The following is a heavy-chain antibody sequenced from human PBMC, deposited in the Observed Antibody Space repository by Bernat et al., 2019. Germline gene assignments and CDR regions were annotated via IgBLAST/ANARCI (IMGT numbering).Heavy chain of an antibody. CDR1: GFTFSDYA. J-gene: IGHJ3*02. Sequence: EVQLLESGGGLVQPGGSLRLSCEASGFTFSDYAMSWVRQAPGKGLEWVSAISGSDGSRYYADSVKGRFTVSGGKSKNPLYLHMNSLRAEDTAVYYCAKDVSAVAGDAFDIWGQGAIVSVSS. D-gene: IGHD6-19*01. V-gene: IGHV3-23*01. CDR3: AKDVSAVAGDAFDI. CDR2: ISGSDGSR.